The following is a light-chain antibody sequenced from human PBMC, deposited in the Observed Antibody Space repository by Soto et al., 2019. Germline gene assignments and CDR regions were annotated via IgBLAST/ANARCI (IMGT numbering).Light chain of an antibody. CDR1: SSNIGSNY. Sequence: QSVLTQPPSASGTPGQTVTISSSGSSSNIGSNYVFWYQHLPGTAPKLLIYGNNQRPSGVPDRFSGSRAGTSASLAISGLRPEDEADYYCSSYTSSSWVFGTGTKLTVL. CDR2: GNN. CDR3: SSYTSSSWV. J-gene: IGLJ1*01. V-gene: IGLV1-47*01.